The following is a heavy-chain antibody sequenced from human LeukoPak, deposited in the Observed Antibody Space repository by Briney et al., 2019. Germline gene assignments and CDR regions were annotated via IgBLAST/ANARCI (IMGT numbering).Heavy chain of an antibody. Sequence: SVKVSCKASGGTFSSYAISWVRQAPGQGLEWKGRIIPIFGIANYAQKIQGRVTITADKSTSTAYMELSSLRSEDTAVYYCARDRLDLSFGVIKGWFDPWGQGTLVTVSS. CDR2: IIPIFGIA. D-gene: IGHD3-3*01. V-gene: IGHV1-69*04. CDR3: ARDRLDLSFGVIKGWFDP. CDR1: GGTFSSYA. J-gene: IGHJ5*02.